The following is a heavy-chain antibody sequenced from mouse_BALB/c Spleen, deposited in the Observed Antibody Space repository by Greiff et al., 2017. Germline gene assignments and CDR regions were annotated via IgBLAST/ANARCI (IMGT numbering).Heavy chain of an antibody. Sequence: QVQLQQPGAELVRPGASVKLSCKASGYTFTSYWINWVKQRPGQGLEWIGNIYPSDSYTNYNQKFKGKATLTADKSSSTAYMQLSSLTSDDSAVYFCARGDVYAMDDWGQGTSVTVSS. CDR3: ARGDVYAMDD. J-gene: IGHJ4*01. D-gene: IGHD3-3*01. V-gene: IGHV1-69*02. CDR2: IYPSDSYT. CDR1: GYTFTSYW.